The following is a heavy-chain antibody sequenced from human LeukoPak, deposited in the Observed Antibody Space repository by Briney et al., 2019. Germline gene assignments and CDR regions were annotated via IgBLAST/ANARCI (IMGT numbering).Heavy chain of an antibody. CDR2: ISSSSSTI. Sequence: GGSLRLSCAASGFTFSSYSMNWVRQAPGKGLEWVSYISSSSSTIYYADSVTGRFTISRDNAKNSLYLQMNSLRAEDTAVYYCARDSSITIFGVVTRNWFDPWGQGTLVTVSS. D-gene: IGHD3-3*01. J-gene: IGHJ5*02. V-gene: IGHV3-48*01. CDR3: ARDSSITIFGVVTRNWFDP. CDR1: GFTFSSYS.